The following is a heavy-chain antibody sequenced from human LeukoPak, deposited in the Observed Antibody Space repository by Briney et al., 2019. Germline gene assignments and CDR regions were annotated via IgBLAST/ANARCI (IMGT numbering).Heavy chain of an antibody. CDR1: GFTFSSYG. J-gene: IGHJ5*02. Sequence: GGSLRLSCVASGFTFSSYGMTWVRQAPGKGPEWVSVISSSAGSTYYADSVKGRFTISRDNSKNTLYLQMNSLRAEDTAVYYCTRGMDHINYAWFDPWGQGTLVIVSP. V-gene: IGHV3-23*01. CDR3: TRGMDHINYAWFDP. D-gene: IGHD4-11*01. CDR2: ISSSAGST.